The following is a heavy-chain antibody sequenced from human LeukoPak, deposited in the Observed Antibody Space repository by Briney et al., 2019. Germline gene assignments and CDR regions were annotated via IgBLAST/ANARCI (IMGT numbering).Heavy chain of an antibody. CDR1: GGSISSSNS. V-gene: IGHV4-4*02. D-gene: IGHD6-13*01. Sequence: TSETLSLTCAVSGGSISSSNSWSWVRQPPGKGLEWIGEIYHSGSTNYNPSLKSRVTISVDKSKNQFSLKLTSVTAADTAVYYCARGRGSSWYIVPRGGWFDPWGQGTLVTVSS. J-gene: IGHJ5*02. CDR3: ARGRGSSWYIVPRGGWFDP. CDR2: IYHSGST.